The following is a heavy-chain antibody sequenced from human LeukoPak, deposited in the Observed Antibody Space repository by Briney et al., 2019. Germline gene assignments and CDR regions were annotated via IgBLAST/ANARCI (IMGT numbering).Heavy chain of an antibody. J-gene: IGHJ4*02. Sequence: PSETLSLTCAVSGGSISSSNWWSWVRQPPGKGLEWIGEIYHSGSTNYNPSLKSRVTISVDKSKNEFSLKLSSVTAADTAVYYCARVRDGSGSYCDYWGQGTLVVVSS. D-gene: IGHD3-10*01. CDR1: GGSISSSNW. CDR2: IYHSGST. CDR3: ARVRDGSGSYCDY. V-gene: IGHV4-4*02.